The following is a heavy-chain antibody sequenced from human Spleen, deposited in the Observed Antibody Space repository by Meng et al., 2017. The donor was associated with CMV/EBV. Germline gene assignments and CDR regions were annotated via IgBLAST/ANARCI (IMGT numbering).Heavy chain of an antibody. D-gene: IGHD6-13*01. CDR2: VNPKGGGT. CDR1: GYSFTDYY. J-gene: IGHJ3*02. CDR3: ARDLGEQLVLGAFDI. Sequence: ASVKVSCKASGYSFTDYYIHWVRQAPGQGLEWMGRVNPKGGGTSYAQKFQGRITMTRDTSFSTVSMELSRLRSDDTAVYYCARDLGEQLVLGAFDIWGQGTMVTVSS. V-gene: IGHV1-2*02.